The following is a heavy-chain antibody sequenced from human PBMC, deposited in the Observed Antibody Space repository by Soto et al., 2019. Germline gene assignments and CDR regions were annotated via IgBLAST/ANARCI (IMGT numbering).Heavy chain of an antibody. CDR3: ASGLRYFDAGYYYGMNV. J-gene: IGHJ6*02. D-gene: IGHD3-9*01. CDR1: GYTFTYRY. V-gene: IGHV1-45*01. Sequence: QMQLVQSGAEVKKTGSSVKVSCKASGYTFTYRYLHWVRQAPGQALEWMGWITPFNGNTYYAQKLQXRXTXSXXTSMSTAYMELSSLRFEDTAMYYCASGLRYFDAGYYYGMNVWGQGTTVTVSS. CDR2: ITPFNGNT.